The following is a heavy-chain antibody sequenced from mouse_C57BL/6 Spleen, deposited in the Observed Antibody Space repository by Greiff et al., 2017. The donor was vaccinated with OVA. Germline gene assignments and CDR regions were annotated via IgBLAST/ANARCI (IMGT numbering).Heavy chain of an antibody. CDR1: GYSFTGYY. V-gene: IGHV1-42*01. CDR2: INPSTGGT. J-gene: IGHJ2*01. D-gene: IGHD1-1*01. CDR3: ASYGSSYYFDY. Sequence: VQLKQSGPELVKPGASVKISCKASGYSFTGYYMNWVKQSPEKSLEWIGEINPSTGGTTYNQKFKAKATLTVDKSSSTAYMQLKSLTSEDSAVYYCASYGSSYYFDYWGQGTTLTVSS.